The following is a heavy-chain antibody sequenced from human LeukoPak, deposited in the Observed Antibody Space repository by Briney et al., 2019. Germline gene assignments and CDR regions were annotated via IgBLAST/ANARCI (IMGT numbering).Heavy chain of an antibody. J-gene: IGHJ4*02. V-gene: IGHV3-64*01. CDR2: INGNGDYT. CDR1: GFVFSTYA. D-gene: IGHD5-24*01. Sequence: GGSLRLSCAASGFVFSTYAIHWVRHVPGKGLEYVSGINGNGDYTDYANSVKGGFTISRDNFKNTVYLQMGSLRAEDMAVYYCARDLFSGAEMATLDYWGRGTLVTVSS. CDR3: ARDLFSGAEMATLDY.